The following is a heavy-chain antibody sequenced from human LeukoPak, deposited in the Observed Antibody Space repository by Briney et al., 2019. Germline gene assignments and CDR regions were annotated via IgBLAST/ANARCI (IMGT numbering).Heavy chain of an antibody. CDR2: ISSNGGST. CDR3: ARSGMDV. V-gene: IGHV3-64*01. J-gene: IGHJ6*02. Sequence: GGSLRLSCAASGFTFSSYAMHWVRQAPGKGLEYVSTISSNGGSTYCANSVKGRFTISRDNSKNTLYLQMGSLRAEDMAVYYCARSGMDVWGQGTTVTVSS. CDR1: GFTFSSYA.